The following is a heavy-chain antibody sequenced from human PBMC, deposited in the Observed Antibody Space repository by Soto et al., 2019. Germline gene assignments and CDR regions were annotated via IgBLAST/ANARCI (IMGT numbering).Heavy chain of an antibody. D-gene: IGHD3-3*01. CDR3: AICGLYYDFWSGYGDAFDI. CDR1: GGSVSSGSYY. CDR2: IYYSGST. V-gene: IGHV4-61*01. Sequence: QVQLQESGPGLVKPSETLSLTCTVSGGSVSSGSYYWSWIRQPPGKGLEWIGYIYYSGSTNYNPSLKSRVTISVDTSKNQFSLKLSSVTAADTAVYYCAICGLYYDFWSGYGDAFDICGQGTMVTVSS. J-gene: IGHJ3*02.